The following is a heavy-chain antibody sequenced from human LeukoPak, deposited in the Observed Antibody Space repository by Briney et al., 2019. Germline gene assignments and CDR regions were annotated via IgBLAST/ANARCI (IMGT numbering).Heavy chain of an antibody. Sequence: ASVKVSCKASGYTFTGYYMHWVRQAPGQGLEWMGWINPNSGGTNYAQKFQGRVTMTRDTSISTAYMELSRLRSDDTAVYYCARRPGSYYITTYYYYYMDVWGKGTTVTISS. V-gene: IGHV1-2*02. D-gene: IGHD3-10*01. J-gene: IGHJ6*03. CDR2: INPNSGGT. CDR3: ARRPGSYYITTYYYYYMDV. CDR1: GYTFTGYY.